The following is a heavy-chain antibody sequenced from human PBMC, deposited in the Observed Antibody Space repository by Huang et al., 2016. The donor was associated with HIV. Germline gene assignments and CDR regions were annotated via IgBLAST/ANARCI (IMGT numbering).Heavy chain of an antibody. J-gene: IGHJ6*02. V-gene: IGHV3-7*01. D-gene: IGHD1-7*01. CDR3: ATKTAAMDI. CDR2: IKQDESEK. Sequence: VESGGRLVQPGGSIRLSCVGSTFTFGAYWMSWVRQSQGKVLEWLANIKQDESEKYYVESVKGRFNISRDNAKKVLFLEMNNVRVEDTATYYCATKTAAMDIWGQGTTVTVS. CDR1: TFTFGAYW.